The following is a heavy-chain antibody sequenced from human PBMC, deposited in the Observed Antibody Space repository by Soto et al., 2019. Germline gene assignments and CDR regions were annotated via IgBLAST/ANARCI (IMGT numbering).Heavy chain of an antibody. V-gene: IGHV1-3*05. CDR1: GYTFSSYA. D-gene: IGHD3-16*01. J-gene: IGHJ6*02. CDR3: ARDGGPMDV. CDR2: INAGNGNR. Sequence: QVQLVQSGAEEKKPGASVKVSCKASGYTFSSYAMHRVRQAPGQRLEWMGWINAGNGNRKYSQKFQGRVTITTDTSASTAYMELSSLRSEDTAVYYCARDGGPMDVWGQGTTVTVSS.